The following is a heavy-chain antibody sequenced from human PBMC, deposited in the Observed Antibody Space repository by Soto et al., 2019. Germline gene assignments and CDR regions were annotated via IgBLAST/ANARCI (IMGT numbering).Heavy chain of an antibody. CDR2: ISSRSTFI. CDR1: GFTLTNEN. V-gene: IGHV3-21*06. J-gene: IGHJ4*02. CDR3: ARDPPLSMIVVVGVDDF. D-gene: IGHD3-22*01. Sequence: LRLSCTVLGFTLTNENMNWVRQAPGKGLEWVSSISSRSTFINYADSVKGRFTISRDNDRGLVYLQMNSLRAEDTAVYYCARDPPLSMIVVVGVDDFWGQGTLVTVSS.